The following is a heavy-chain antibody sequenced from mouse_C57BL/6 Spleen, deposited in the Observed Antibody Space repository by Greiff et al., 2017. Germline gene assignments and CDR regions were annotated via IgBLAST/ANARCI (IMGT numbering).Heavy chain of an antibody. CDR2: IYPGDGDT. Sequence: QVQLQQSGPELVKPGASVKISCKASGYAFSSSWMNWVKQRPGKGLEWIGRIYPGDGDTNYNGKFKGKATLTADKSSSTAYMQLSSLTSEDAAVSFCSRNGVYDDLWVAYWGQGTLVTVSA. CDR1: GYAFSSSW. D-gene: IGHD2-3*01. J-gene: IGHJ3*01. CDR3: SRNGVYDDLWVAY. V-gene: IGHV1-82*01.